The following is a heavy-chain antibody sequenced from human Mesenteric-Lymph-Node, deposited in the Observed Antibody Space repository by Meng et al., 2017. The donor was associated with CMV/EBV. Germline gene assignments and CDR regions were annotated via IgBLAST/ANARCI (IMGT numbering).Heavy chain of an antibody. Sequence: GESLRLSCAASGFSVSNNYMTWVRQAPGKGLEWVANIKQDGSEKYYVDSVKGRFTISRDNAKNSLYLQMNSLRAEDTAVYYCARVRGGYCSSTSCPPGYYYGMDVWGQGTTVTVSS. CDR1: GFSVSNNY. CDR2: IKQDGSEK. CDR3: ARVRGGYCSSTSCPPGYYYGMDV. V-gene: IGHV3-7*01. J-gene: IGHJ6*02. D-gene: IGHD2-2*01.